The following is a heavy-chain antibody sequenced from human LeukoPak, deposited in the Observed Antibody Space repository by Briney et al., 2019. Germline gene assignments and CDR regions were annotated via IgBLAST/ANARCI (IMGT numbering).Heavy chain of an antibody. CDR1: GFTFSSYA. CDR3: AKRDSSGQYYFDY. Sequence: GGSLRLSCAASGFTFSSYAMSCVRQAPGKGLEWVSAISGGGGRTYYADSVKGRFTISRDNSKNTLYLQMNSLRAEDTAVYYCAKRDSSGQYYFDYWGQGILVTVSS. D-gene: IGHD3-22*01. CDR2: ISGGGGRT. J-gene: IGHJ4*02. V-gene: IGHV3-23*01.